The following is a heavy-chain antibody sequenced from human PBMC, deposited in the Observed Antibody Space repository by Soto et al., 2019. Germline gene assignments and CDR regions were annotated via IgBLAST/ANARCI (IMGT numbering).Heavy chain of an antibody. CDR1: GGTFSSYT. CDR2: IIPILGIA. CDR3: ARDVYYCGSGSGDDAFDI. V-gene: IGHV1-69*08. D-gene: IGHD3-10*01. J-gene: IGHJ3*02. Sequence: QVQLVQSGAEVKKPGSSVKVSCKASGGTFSSYTISWVRQAPGQGLEWMGRIIPILGIANYAEKFQGRVTITAGKLTTSAHRELGSLRSEDTAVYYSARDVYYCGSGSGDDAFDIWGQGTMVTVSS.